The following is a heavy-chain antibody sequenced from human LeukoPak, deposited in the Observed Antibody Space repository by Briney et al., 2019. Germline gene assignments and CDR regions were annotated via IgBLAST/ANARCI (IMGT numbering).Heavy chain of an antibody. CDR3: ARGIVVVPAAGAWFDP. J-gene: IGHJ5*02. Sequence: PSETLSLNCTVSGGSISSYYWSWIRQPPGKGLEWIGYIYYSGSTNYNPSLKSRVTISVDTSKNQFSLKLSSVTAADTAVYYCARGIVVVPAAGAWFDPWGQGTLVTVSS. D-gene: IGHD2-2*01. CDR2: IYYSGST. V-gene: IGHV4-59*01. CDR1: GGSISSYY.